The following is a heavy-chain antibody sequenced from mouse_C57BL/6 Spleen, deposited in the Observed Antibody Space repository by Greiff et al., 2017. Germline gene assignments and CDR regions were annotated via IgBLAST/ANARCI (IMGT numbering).Heavy chain of an antibody. Sequence: VQLQQPGAELVMPGASVKLSCKASGYTFTSYWMHWVKQRPGQGLEWIGEIDPSDSYTNYNQKFKGKSTLTVDKSSSTAYMQLSSLTSEDSAVYYCARESPQTGTGFAYWGQGTLVTVSA. J-gene: IGHJ3*01. D-gene: IGHD4-1*01. CDR1: GYTFTSYW. CDR2: IDPSDSYT. V-gene: IGHV1-69*01. CDR3: ARESPQTGTGFAY.